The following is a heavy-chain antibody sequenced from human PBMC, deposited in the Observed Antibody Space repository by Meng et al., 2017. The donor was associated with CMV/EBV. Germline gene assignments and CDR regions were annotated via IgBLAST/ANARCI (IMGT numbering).Heavy chain of an antibody. D-gene: IGHD3-3*01. J-gene: IGHJ5*02. CDR3: ARIINDFWSGTLWWFDP. V-gene: IGHV4-30-4*08. CDR2: IYYSGST. Sequence: SCTVSGGSISSGGYYWSWIRQHPGKGLERIGYIYYSGSTYYNPSLKSRVTISVDTSKNQFSLKLSSVTAADTAVYYCARIINDFWSGTLWWFDPWGQGTLVTVSS. CDR1: GGSISSGGYY.